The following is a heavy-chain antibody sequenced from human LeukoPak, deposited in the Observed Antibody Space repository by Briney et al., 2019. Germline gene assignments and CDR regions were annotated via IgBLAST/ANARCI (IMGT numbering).Heavy chain of an antibody. CDR1: GFTFSSYA. J-gene: IGHJ6*02. CDR2: TSGSGGST. Sequence: PGGSLRLSCAASGFTFSSYAMSWVRQAPGKGLEWVSATSGSGGSTYYADSVKGRFTISRDNAKNTLYLQMNSLRTEDTAVYYCARSHYYDSSGYFSYYYGLDVWGQGTTVTVSS. D-gene: IGHD3-22*01. CDR3: ARSHYYDSSGYFSYYYGLDV. V-gene: IGHV3-23*01.